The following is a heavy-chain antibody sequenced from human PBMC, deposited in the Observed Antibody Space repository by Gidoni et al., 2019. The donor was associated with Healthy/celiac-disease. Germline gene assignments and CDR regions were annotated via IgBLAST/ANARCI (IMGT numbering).Heavy chain of an antibody. CDR3: ARDGDFGATRGAFDI. D-gene: IGHD1-26*01. Sequence: QVQLVQSGAEVKKPGSSVKVSCKASGGTFSSHAISWVRQAPGQGLEWMGGIIPNFGKANYAQKFQGRVTINAEKSTSTAYMELSSLRSEDTAVYYWARDGDFGATRGAFDIWGQGTMVTVSS. J-gene: IGHJ3*02. CDR1: GGTFSSHA. V-gene: IGHV1-69*06. CDR2: IIPNFGKA.